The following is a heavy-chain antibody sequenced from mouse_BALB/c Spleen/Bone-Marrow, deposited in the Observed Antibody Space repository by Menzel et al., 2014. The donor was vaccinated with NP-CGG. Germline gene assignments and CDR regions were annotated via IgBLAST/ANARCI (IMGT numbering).Heavy chain of an antibody. CDR1: GYPFTNCW. CDR2: IHPSDSET. Sequence: VQLQESGAELVSPGASVKLYCNASGYPFTNCWMNWVKQRPGQCLEWIGMIHPSDSETRLNQKFKDKATLTVDKSSSTAYMQLSSPTSEDSAVYYCARRGRYGNYETMDYWGQGTSVTVSS. V-gene: IGHV1-74*04. CDR3: ARRGRYGNYETMDY. J-gene: IGHJ4*01. D-gene: IGHD2-10*02.